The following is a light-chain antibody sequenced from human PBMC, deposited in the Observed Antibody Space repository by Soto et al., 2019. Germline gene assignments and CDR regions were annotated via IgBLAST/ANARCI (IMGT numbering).Light chain of an antibody. CDR1: PSDVGGYIS. CDR2: EVN. J-gene: IGLJ1*01. CDR3: QSYDKRLTAYV. Sequence: QSVLTQPPSASGSPGQSVTISCTGTPSDVGGYISVSWYQQHPGKAPKLIIYEVNKRPSGVPDRLSASKSGTSASLAITGLQAEDEGHYYCQSYDKRLTAYVFGTGTKVTVL. V-gene: IGLV2-8*01.